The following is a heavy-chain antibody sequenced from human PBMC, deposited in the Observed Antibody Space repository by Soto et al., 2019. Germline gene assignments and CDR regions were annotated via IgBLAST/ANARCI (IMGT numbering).Heavy chain of an antibody. CDR3: ARGYGGPIGWFDP. V-gene: IGHV1-3*01. Sequence: QVQLVQSGAEVKKPGASVKVSCKASVYTFTSYAMHWVRQAPGQRLEWMGWNNDGNGNTKYSQKCQGRLTINRDTAASTAYMKLSSLRSEDTAVYYCARGYGGPIGWFDPLGQGTLVNVSS. CDR2: NNDGNGNT. CDR1: VYTFTSYA. J-gene: IGHJ5*02. D-gene: IGHD3-16*01.